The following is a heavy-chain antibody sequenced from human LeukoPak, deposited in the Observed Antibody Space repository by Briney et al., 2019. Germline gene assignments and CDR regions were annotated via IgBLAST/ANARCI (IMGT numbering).Heavy chain of an antibody. J-gene: IGHJ1*01. CDR2: ISYDGSNK. CDR3: AKGYAVNYYGSGSYSEYFQH. Sequence: GGSLRLSCAASGFAFSSYGMHWVRQAPGKGLEWLAVISYDGSNKYYADSVKGRFTISRDNSKNTLYLQMNSLRAEDTAVYYCAKGYAVNYYGSGSYSEYFQHWGQGTLVTVSS. V-gene: IGHV3-30*18. CDR1: GFAFSSYG. D-gene: IGHD3-10*01.